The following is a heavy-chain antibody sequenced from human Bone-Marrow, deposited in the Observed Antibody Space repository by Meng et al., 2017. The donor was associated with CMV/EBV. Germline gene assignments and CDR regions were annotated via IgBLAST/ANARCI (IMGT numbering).Heavy chain of an antibody. Sequence: ASVKVSCKASGYTFTDYYMHWVRQAPGQGLEWMGWINPNSGGTNYAQKFRCRVTMTRHTSITTAYMELSRLRSDDTAVYYCARGPLSGSYLGYYYGMDVWGQGTTVTVSS. V-gene: IGHV1-2*02. CDR3: ARGPLSGSYLGYYYGMDV. CDR1: GYTFTDYY. J-gene: IGHJ6*02. D-gene: IGHD1-26*01. CDR2: INPNSGGT.